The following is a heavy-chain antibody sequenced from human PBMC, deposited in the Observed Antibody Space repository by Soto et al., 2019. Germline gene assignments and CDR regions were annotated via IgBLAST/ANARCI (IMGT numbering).Heavy chain of an antibody. V-gene: IGHV3-30-3*01. Sequence: QVQLVESGGGVVQPGRSLRLSCAASGFTFSSYAMHWVRQAPGKGLEWVAVISYDGSNKYYADSVKGRFTISRDNSKNTLYLQMNSLRAEDTAVYYCARDRPHSITMIVVVISRLFDYWGQGTLVTVSS. CDR3: ARDRPHSITMIVVVISRLFDY. CDR2: ISYDGSNK. J-gene: IGHJ4*02. D-gene: IGHD3-22*01. CDR1: GFTFSSYA.